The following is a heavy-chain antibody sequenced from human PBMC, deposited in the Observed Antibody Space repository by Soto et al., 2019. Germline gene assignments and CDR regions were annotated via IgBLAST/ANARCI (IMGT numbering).Heavy chain of an antibody. CDR3: ARNVRYYIDY. J-gene: IGHJ4*02. CDR2: IYHSGIT. Sequence: TLSLACAVAGGSISSGNLWIFVRQSPGKELEWIGEIYHSGITNYNPSLKSRVTISVDNSENQLSLSLNSVTAADTAVYYCARNVRYYIDYWGQGTLVTVSS. CDR1: GGSISSGNL. V-gene: IGHV4-4*02.